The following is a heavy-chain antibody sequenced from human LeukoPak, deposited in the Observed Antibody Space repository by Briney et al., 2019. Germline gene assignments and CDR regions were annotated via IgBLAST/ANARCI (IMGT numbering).Heavy chain of an antibody. V-gene: IGHV3-21*01. J-gene: IGHJ6*03. CDR1: GFTFSGYS. CDR3: ARGFGSRYSYGPLPYYYYMDV. D-gene: IGHD5-18*01. CDR2: ISSSSSYI. Sequence: PGGSLRLSCAASGFTFSGYSMNWVRQAPGKGLEWVSSISSSSSYIYYAGSVKGRFTISRDNAKNSLYLQMNSLRAEDTAVYYCARGFGSRYSYGPLPYYYYMDVWGKGTTVTVFS.